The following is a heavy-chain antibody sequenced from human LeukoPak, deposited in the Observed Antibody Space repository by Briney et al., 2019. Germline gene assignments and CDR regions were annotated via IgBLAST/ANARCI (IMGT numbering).Heavy chain of an antibody. D-gene: IGHD7-27*01. J-gene: IGHJ3*02. CDR3: TTLTGDSDAFDI. CDR1: GFTFSSYR. CDR2: INSDGSST. V-gene: IGHV3-74*01. Sequence: GGSLRLSCAASGFTFSSYRMHWVRQAPGKGLVWVSRINSDGSSTSYADSVKGRVTISRDNAKNTLYLQMNSLRAEDTAVYYCTTLTGDSDAFDIWGQGTMVTVSS.